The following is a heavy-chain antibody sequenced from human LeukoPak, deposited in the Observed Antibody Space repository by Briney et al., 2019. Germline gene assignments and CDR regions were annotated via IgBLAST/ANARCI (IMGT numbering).Heavy chain of an antibody. V-gene: IGHV1-18*01. CDR3: ARDLAYYYDSSGYPPLAEYFQH. J-gene: IGHJ1*01. CDR2: ISAYNGNT. Sequence: ASVKVSCTASGYTFTSYGISWVRQAPGQGLEWMGWISAYNGNTNYAQKLQGRVTMTTDTSTSTAYMELRSLRSDDTAVYYCARDLAYYYDSSGYPPLAEYFQHWGQGTLVTVSS. D-gene: IGHD3-22*01. CDR1: GYTFTSYG.